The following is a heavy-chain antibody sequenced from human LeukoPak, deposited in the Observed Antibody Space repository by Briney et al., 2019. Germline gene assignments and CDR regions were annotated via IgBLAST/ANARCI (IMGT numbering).Heavy chain of an antibody. J-gene: IGHJ4*02. D-gene: IGHD2-15*01. CDR2: ISDSGDNT. CDR1: GFTFNSYA. Sequence: GGSLRLSCAASGFTFNSYAMSWVRQAPGKGLEWVSAISDSGDNTYYADSVKGRFTISRDNSKNTLYLQMNSLRAEDTAVYKCAKDGFRGDCNAGSCHPFDYWGQGTLVTVSS. CDR3: AKDGFRGDCNAGSCHPFDY. V-gene: IGHV3-23*01.